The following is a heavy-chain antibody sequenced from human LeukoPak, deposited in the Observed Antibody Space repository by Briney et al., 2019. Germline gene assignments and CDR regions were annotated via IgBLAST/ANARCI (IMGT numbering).Heavy chain of an antibody. Sequence: PGGSLRLSCATSGFTFNTHTMHWVRQAPGKGLEWVSGVSGSGTNRYYADSVKGRFTISRDNSKNTLYLQMNSLRAEDTAVYYCATSTGVFQYYFDYWGQGTLVTVSS. CDR3: ATSTGVFQYYFDY. D-gene: IGHD1-14*01. CDR2: VSGSGTNR. V-gene: IGHV3-23*01. J-gene: IGHJ4*02. CDR1: GFTFNTHT.